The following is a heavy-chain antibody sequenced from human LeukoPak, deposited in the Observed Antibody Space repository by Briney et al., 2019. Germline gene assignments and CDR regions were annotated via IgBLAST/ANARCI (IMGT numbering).Heavy chain of an antibody. D-gene: IGHD3-10*01. CDR1: GYTFTSYG. Sequence: GASVKVSCKASGYTFTSYGISWVRQAPAQGLEWMGWIRAYNGNTNDAQKLQGRVTMTTDTSTSTAYMELRSLRSDDTAVYYCAREGSGSYYERGGFNPWGQGTLVTVSS. CDR3: AREGSGSYYERGGFNP. J-gene: IGHJ5*02. CDR2: IRAYNGNT. V-gene: IGHV1-18*01.